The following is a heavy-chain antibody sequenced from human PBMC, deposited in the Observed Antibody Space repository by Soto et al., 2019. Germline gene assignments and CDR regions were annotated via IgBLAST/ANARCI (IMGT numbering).Heavy chain of an antibody. V-gene: IGHV4-30-4*01. Sequence: SETLSLTCTVSGGSISSGYYCWSWHRPPPGKGLEWIGYIYYSRSTYYNPSLKSRVTISVDTTKNQFPLKLSSVTAADTAVYYCARYWVVKGSGMDGWGQGTTVTVSS. CDR2: IYYSRST. CDR3: ARYWVVKGSGMDG. D-gene: IGHD3-10*01. CDR1: GGSISSGYYC. J-gene: IGHJ6*02.